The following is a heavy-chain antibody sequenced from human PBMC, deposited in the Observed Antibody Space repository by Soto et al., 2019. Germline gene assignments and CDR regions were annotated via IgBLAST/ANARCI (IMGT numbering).Heavy chain of an antibody. CDR2: IIPIFGTA. Sequence: SVKVSCKASGGTFSSYAISWVRQAPGQGLEWMGGIIPIFGTANYAQKFQGRVTITADESTSTAYMELSSLRSEDTAVYYCARVLHDHGGDAHAFDIWGQGTMVTVSS. J-gene: IGHJ3*02. CDR1: GGTFSSYA. D-gene: IGHD2-21*02. V-gene: IGHV1-69*13. CDR3: ARVLHDHGGDAHAFDI.